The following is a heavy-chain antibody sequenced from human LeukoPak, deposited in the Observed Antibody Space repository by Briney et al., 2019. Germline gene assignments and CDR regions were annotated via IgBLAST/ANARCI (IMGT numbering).Heavy chain of an antibody. CDR3: ARDPYRFAFDI. CDR1: RFTFSNYA. J-gene: IGHJ3*02. D-gene: IGHD1-26*01. Sequence: GGSLRLSCAASRFTFSNYAMTWVRQAPGKGLEWVSAISNSGGTNTYYSDSVKGRFTISRDNSKNTLYLQMNRLRVADTAVYYCARDPYRFAFDIWGQGTVVLVSS. CDR2: ISNSGGTNT. V-gene: IGHV3-23*01.